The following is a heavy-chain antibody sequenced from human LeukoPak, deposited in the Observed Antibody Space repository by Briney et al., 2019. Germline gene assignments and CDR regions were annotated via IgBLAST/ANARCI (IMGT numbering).Heavy chain of an antibody. CDR1: GGSISSGSYY. CDR3: ARDIVVVPAAINYFDY. J-gene: IGHJ4*02. V-gene: IGHV4-61*02. Sequence: SETLSLTCTVSGGSISSGSYYWSWIRQPAGKGLEWIGRIYTSGSTNHNPSLKSRVTISVDTSKNQFSLKLSSLTAADTAVYYCARDIVVVPAAINYFDYWGQGTLVTVSS. CDR2: IYTSGST. D-gene: IGHD2-2*01.